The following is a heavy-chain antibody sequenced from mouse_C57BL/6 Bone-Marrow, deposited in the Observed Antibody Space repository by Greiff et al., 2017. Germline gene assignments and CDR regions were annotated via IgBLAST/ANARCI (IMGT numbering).Heavy chain of an antibody. V-gene: IGHV1-64*01. Sequence: QVQLQQPGAELVKPGASVKLSCKASGYTFTSYWMHWVKQRPGQGLEWIGMIHPYSGSTNYNEKFKSKATLTVDKSSSTAYMQLSSLTSEDSAVYYCARPTAQAHWYYFDYWGQGTTLTVSS. D-gene: IGHD3-2*02. CDR3: ARPTAQAHWYYFDY. CDR1: GYTFTSYW. J-gene: IGHJ2*01. CDR2: IHPYSGST.